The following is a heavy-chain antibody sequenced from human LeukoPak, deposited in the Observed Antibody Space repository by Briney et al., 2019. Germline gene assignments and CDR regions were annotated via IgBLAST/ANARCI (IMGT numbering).Heavy chain of an antibody. CDR3: ARYYYDSSGYYPPDY. Sequence: GGSLRLSCAASGFTVSNNYMSWVRQAPGKGLEWVANIKQDGSEKYYVDSVKGRFTIFRDNAKNSLYLQMNSLRAEDTAVYYCARYYYDSSGYYPPDYWGQGTLVTVSS. V-gene: IGHV3-7*04. CDR2: IKQDGSEK. D-gene: IGHD3-22*01. CDR1: GFTVSNNY. J-gene: IGHJ4*02.